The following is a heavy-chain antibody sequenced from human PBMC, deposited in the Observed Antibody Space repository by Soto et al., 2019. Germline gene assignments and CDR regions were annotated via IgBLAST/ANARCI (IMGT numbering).Heavy chain of an antibody. Sequence: ETLSLPCTVSGDSISTYYWSWIRQPPGKGLQWIGYIFYSGGTAYNPSLKSRVTISLDMSKKQISLKLSSVTAADTAVYYCARTTAVPNTLRSRYFFDYWGQGTLVTVSS. CDR3: ARTTAVPNTLRSRYFFDY. CDR2: IFYSGGT. CDR1: GDSISTYY. J-gene: IGHJ4*02. D-gene: IGHD4-17*01. V-gene: IGHV4-59*01.